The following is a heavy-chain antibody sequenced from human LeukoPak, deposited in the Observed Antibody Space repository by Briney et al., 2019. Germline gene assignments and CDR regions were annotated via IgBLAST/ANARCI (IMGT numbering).Heavy chain of an antibody. CDR3: GRQGYTASYYFLDF. CDR1: GDFFRNYW. CDR2: IYATGST. J-gene: IGHJ4*02. Sequence: SETLSLTCDVSGDFFRNYWWGWVRQPAGKGLEWIGRIYATGSTQFNPSLKSRLTLSMDTSTNQLSLKLTSVTAADTAAYFCGRQGYTASYYFLDFWSQGTLVTVSS. D-gene: IGHD1-26*01. V-gene: IGHV4-4*07.